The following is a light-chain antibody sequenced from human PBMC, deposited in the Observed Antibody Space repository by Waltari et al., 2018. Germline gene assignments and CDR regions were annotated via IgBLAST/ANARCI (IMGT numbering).Light chain of an antibody. CDR2: DDT. CDR3: QVWVQSDHRVV. J-gene: IGLJ2*01. V-gene: IGLV3-21*02. Sequence: SYVLTQPPSMSVAPGQTAPVTCWGDNIFATSGQWYQQRAGQAPGLVIFDDTDRPSGIPERFSGSNSDNTATLTIKRVEAGDEADYFCQVWVQSDHRVVFGGGTRLTVL. CDR1: NIFATS.